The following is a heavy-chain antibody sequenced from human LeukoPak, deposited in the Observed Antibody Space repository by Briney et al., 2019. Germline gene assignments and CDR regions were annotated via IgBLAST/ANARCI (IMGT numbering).Heavy chain of an antibody. CDR3: ARGEDSSSSSWFDP. J-gene: IGHJ5*02. V-gene: IGHV4-34*01. Sequence: PSETLSLTCAVYGGSFSGYYWSWIRQPPGKGLEWIGEINHSGSTNYNPSLKSRVTISVDTSKNQFSLKLSSVTAADTAVYYCARGEDSSSSSWFDPWGQGTLVTVSS. D-gene: IGHD6-13*01. CDR2: INHSGST. CDR1: GGSFSGYY.